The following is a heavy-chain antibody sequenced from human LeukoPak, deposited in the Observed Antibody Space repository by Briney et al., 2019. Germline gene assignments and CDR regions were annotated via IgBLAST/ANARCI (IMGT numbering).Heavy chain of an antibody. CDR2: IYTSGST. J-gene: IGHJ4*02. CDR1: GDSISSYY. CDR3: ARGYCSGGSCYGPYYFDY. Sequence: SETLSLTCTVSGDSISSYYWSWIRQPAGKGLEWIGRIYTSGSTNYNPSLKSRVTMSVDTSKNQFSLKLSSVTAADTAVYYCARGYCSGGSCYGPYYFDYWGQGTLVTVSS. D-gene: IGHD2-15*01. V-gene: IGHV4-4*07.